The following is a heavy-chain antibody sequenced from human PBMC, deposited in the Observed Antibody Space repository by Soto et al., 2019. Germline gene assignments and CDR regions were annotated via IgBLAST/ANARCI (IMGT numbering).Heavy chain of an antibody. J-gene: IGHJ6*02. CDR3: ARDSGEPYYYYYGMDV. V-gene: IGHV1-46*01. CDR1: GYTFTSYD. D-gene: IGHD3-10*01. Sequence: ASVKVSCKASGYTFTSYDINWVRQATGQGLEWMGRMNPSGGSTSYAQKFQGRVTMTRDTSTSTVYMELSSLRSEDTAVYYCARDSGEPYYYYYGMDVWGQGTTVTVSS. CDR2: MNPSGGST.